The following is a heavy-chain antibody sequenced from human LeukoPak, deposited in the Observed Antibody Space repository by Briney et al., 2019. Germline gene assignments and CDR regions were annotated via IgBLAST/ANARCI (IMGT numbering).Heavy chain of an antibody. CDR2: IYYSGTT. CDR1: GGSISSNY. J-gene: IGHJ4*02. Sequence: SETLSLTCTVSGGSISSNYWSWIRQPPGKGLEWIGYIYYSGTTSYNASLKSRVTMSVDTSKKQFSLNLTSVTAADTAVYYCARGEDGTGDYRPTYFDSWGQGTLVTVSS. CDR3: ARGEDGTGDYRPTYFDS. V-gene: IGHV4-59*12. D-gene: IGHD4-17*01.